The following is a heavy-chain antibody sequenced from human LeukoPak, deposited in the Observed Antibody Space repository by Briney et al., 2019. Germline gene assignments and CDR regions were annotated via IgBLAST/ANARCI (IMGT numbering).Heavy chain of an antibody. CDR1: GFDFSSNW. D-gene: IGHD2-15*01. V-gene: IGHV3-74*01. J-gene: IGHJ4*02. CDR3: ARDSQAYGSGATIDY. CDR2: IKGDGIST. Sequence: PGGSLRLSCAASGFDFSSNWMHWVRHAPGQGLVWVSRIKGDGISTNYADSVKGRFTISRDIAKNTLYLQMNSLRVEDTAVYYCARDSQAYGSGATIDYWGQGTLVTVSS.